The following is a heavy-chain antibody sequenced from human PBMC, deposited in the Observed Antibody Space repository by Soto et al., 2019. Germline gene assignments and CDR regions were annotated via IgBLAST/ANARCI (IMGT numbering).Heavy chain of an antibody. CDR3: ARGYYYDSSGYPKFDP. Sequence: SVKVSCKASGGTFSSYAISWVRQAPGQGLEWMGGIIPIFGTANYAQKFQGRVTITADESTSTAYMELSSLRSEDTAVYYCARGYYYDSSGYPKFDPWGQGALVTVSS. D-gene: IGHD3-22*01. J-gene: IGHJ5*02. CDR1: GGTFSSYA. V-gene: IGHV1-69*13. CDR2: IIPIFGTA.